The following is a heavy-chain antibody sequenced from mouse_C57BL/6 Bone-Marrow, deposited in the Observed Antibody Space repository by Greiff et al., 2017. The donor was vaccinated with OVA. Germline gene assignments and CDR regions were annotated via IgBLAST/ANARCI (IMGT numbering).Heavy chain of an antibody. D-gene: IGHD2-4*01. CDR3: ARHDCDTGARFAY. Sequence: EVQRVESGGGLVKPGGSLKLSCAASGFTFSDYGMHWVRQAPEQGLEWVAYISRGSSTIYYADTVKGRFTISRDNAKNTQFLQMTSLRSEDTAMYDCARHDCDTGARFAYWGQGTLVTVSA. CDR2: ISRGSSTI. V-gene: IGHV5-17*01. CDR1: GFTFSDYG. J-gene: IGHJ3*01.